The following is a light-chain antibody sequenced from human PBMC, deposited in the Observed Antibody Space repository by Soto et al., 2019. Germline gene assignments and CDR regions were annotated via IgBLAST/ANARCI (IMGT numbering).Light chain of an antibody. J-gene: IGLJ1*01. CDR3: SSYTSSSTLFXV. Sequence: QSVLTHPASVSGSPGHSMSISCSGTSSDVGGYNYFSWYQHHPGKAPKLMIYDVCNRPSGVSNRFSGSKSGNTPSLTISGLQAEDEADYYCSSYTSSSTLFXVFGTGNKVTVL. V-gene: IGLV2-14*03. CDR2: DVC. CDR1: SSDVGGYNY.